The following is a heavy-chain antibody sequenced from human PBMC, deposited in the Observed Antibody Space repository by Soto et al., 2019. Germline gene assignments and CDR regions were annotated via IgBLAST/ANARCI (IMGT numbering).Heavy chain of an antibody. Sequence: PWGSLRLSCAASGLSFDSSYMNWFRQSPQKGLEWISVIYPDDNTYYAASVRGRFTLSIDSSRNTVSLQMNSLRAEDTAVYYCARFSGAFYYDNSDYYFHDYWGQGTMVTVSS. D-gene: IGHD3-22*01. V-gene: IGHV3-53*01. J-gene: IGHJ4*02. CDR1: GLSFDSSY. CDR3: ARFSGAFYYDNSDYYFHDY. CDR2: IYPDDNT.